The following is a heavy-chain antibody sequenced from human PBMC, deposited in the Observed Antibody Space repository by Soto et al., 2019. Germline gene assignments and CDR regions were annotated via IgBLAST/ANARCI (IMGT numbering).Heavy chain of an antibody. CDR3: AISDSGSTH. D-gene: IGHD1-26*01. CDR1: GGTFRSYA. Sequence: QVQLVQSGAAVKKPGSSVKVSCKASGGTFRSYAISWVRQDPGQGLEWMGGLIPIFGTANYAQMFQGRVTITADESASTAYRELSSLRSEDTGVYYGAISDSGSTHCGQGPLVTVSS. J-gene: IGHJ4*02. CDR2: LIPIFGTA. V-gene: IGHV1-69*01.